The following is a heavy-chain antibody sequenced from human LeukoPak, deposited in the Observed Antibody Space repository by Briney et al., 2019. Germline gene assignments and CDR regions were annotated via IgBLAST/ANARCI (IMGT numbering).Heavy chain of an antibody. J-gene: IGHJ4*02. D-gene: IGHD3-16*02. CDR2: VSFSGDT. CDR3: ARHVTLKNQVVKDYFDF. CDR1: VSIRSYF. V-gene: IGHV4-59*08. Sequence: SETLSLTCTVVSIRSYFWSWIRQSPGKGLEWIGYVSFSGDTKYNPSLKSRVTISLDTSKKHFSLNLTSVTAADTAVYYCARHVTLKNQVVKDYFDFWGQGTLVTVSS.